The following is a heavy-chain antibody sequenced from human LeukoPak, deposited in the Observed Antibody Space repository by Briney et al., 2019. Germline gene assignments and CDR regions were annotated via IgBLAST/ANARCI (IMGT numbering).Heavy chain of an antibody. CDR3: ARFLNWVFDN. V-gene: IGHV4-61*02. J-gene: IGHJ4*02. Sequence: PSQTLSLTCAVSGDSISSATHYWSWIRQPAGKGLEWIGRIYSSGSTNYNPSLKSRASISVDTSKNQFSLKLSSVTAADTAAYYCARFLNWVFDNWGQGTPVTVSS. CDR2: IYSSGST. D-gene: IGHD7-27*01. CDR1: GDSISSATHY.